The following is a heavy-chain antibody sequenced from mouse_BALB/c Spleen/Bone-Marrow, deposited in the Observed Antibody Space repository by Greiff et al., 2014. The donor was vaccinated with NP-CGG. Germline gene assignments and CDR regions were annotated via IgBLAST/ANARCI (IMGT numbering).Heavy chain of an antibody. CDR1: GYTFTTYY. J-gene: IGHJ2*01. Sequence: QVHVKQSGTELVKPGTSVKLSCKASGYTFTTYYMYWVKQRPGQGLEWIGEINPNNGGTNFKDKFKSKATLTVDKSSSTAYMQLSSLTSEDSAFYYCTRGRTWDFDYWGQGTTLTVSS. D-gene: IGHD4-1*01. CDR2: INPNNGGT. V-gene: IGHV1-53*01. CDR3: TRGRTWDFDY.